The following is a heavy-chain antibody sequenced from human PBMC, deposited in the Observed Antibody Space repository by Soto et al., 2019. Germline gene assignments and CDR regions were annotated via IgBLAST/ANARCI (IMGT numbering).Heavy chain of an antibody. CDR1: GGSISSYY. CDR2: IYNGGNT. V-gene: IGHV4-4*07. D-gene: IGHD6-25*01. CDR3: ARHGSDSYGLDV. J-gene: IGHJ6*02. Sequence: SETLSLTWTVAGGSISSYYWSWIRQSAGKGLEWIGRIYNGGNTPYNPSFKWRVTMSADTSKNQYSLRQNSVTAADAAVYYCARHGSDSYGLDVWGQGTTVTVSS.